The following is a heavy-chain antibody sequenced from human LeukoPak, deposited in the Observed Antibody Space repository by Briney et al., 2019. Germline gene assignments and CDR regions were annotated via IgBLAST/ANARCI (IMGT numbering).Heavy chain of an antibody. Sequence: SETLSLTCAVSGGSISSGGYSWSWIRQPPGKGLEWIGYIYHSGSTYYNPSLKSRVTISVDRSKNQFSLKLSSVTAADTAVYYCARGSSDRNYAIPTEYYFDYWGQGTLVTVSS. CDR1: GGSISSGGYS. D-gene: IGHD1-14*01. V-gene: IGHV4-30-2*01. CDR3: ARGSSDRNYAIPTEYYFDY. CDR2: IYHSGST. J-gene: IGHJ4*02.